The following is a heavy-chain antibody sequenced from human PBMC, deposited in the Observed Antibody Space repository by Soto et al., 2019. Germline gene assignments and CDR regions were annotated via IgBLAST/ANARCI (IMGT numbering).Heavy chain of an antibody. V-gene: IGHV4-30-2*01. J-gene: IGHJ4*02. CDR2: IYHSGST. Sequence: QLQLQESGSGLVKPSQTLSLTCAVSGGSISSGGYSWSWIRQPPGKGLEWIWYIYHSGSTYYNPSLKSRVTISVDRSKNQFSLKLSSVTAADTAVYYCARAALLWFGEPNIDYWGQGTLVTVSS. CDR1: GGSISSGGYS. CDR3: ARAALLWFGEPNIDY. D-gene: IGHD3-10*01.